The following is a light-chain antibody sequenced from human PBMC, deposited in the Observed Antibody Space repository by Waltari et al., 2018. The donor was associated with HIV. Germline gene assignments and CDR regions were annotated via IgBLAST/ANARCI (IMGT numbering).Light chain of an antibody. CDR1: SSNIGAGYD. J-gene: IGLJ1*01. CDR2: GNS. V-gene: IGLV1-40*01. CDR3: QSYDSSLSGSYV. Sequence: QSVLTQPPSVSGAPGQRVTISCTGSSSNIGAGYDVHWYQQLPRTAPKLLIYGNSNRPSGVPDRFSGSKSGTSASLAITGLQAEDEADYYCQSYDSSLSGSYVFGTGTKVNVL.